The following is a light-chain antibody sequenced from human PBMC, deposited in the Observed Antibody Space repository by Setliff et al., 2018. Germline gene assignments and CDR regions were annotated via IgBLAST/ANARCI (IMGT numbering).Light chain of an antibody. CDR3: ATWDSGLSMEV. CDR2: GNY. J-gene: IGLJ1*01. V-gene: IGLV1-51*01. Sequence: QSVLTQPPSVSAAPGQKVTISCSGGSSNPEKNHVSWYQQFPGTAPKLLIYGNYERPSGIPDRFSASNSGTSATLDITGLQAGDEADYYCATWDSGLSMEVFGSGTRAPS. CDR1: SSNPEKNH.